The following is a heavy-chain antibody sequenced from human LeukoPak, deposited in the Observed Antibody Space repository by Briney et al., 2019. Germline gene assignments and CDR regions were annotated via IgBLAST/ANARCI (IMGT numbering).Heavy chain of an antibody. CDR1: GGSISSYY. Sequence: SETLSLTCTVSGGSISSYYWSWIRQPAGKGLEWIGRIYTSGSTNYNPSLKSRVTISVDTSKNQFSLKLSSVTAADTAVYYCARGGAVGATDAFDIWGQGTMVTVSS. D-gene: IGHD1-26*01. V-gene: IGHV4-4*07. CDR3: ARGGAVGATDAFDI. J-gene: IGHJ3*02. CDR2: IYTSGST.